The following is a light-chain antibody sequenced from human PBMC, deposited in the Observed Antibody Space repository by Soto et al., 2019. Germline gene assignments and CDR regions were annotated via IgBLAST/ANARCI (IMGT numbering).Light chain of an antibody. J-gene: IGKJ1*01. Sequence: EIVMTQSPGTLSVSPGERATLSCRASQSVSSNLAWYQQKPGQAPRLLIYGASTRATGIPARFSGSRPGTELTLTISILQSEDFAVYYCQQYNNWPRTFGQGPKVEIK. V-gene: IGKV3-15*01. CDR3: QQYNNWPRT. CDR1: QSVSSN. CDR2: GAS.